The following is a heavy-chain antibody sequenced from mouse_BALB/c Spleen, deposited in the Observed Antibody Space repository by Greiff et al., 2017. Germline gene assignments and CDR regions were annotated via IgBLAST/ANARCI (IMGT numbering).Heavy chain of an antibody. V-gene: IGHV2-2*02. CDR3: ATIGAHYAMDY. CDR2: IWSGGST. CDR1: GFSLTSYG. J-gene: IGHJ4*01. Sequence: VQGVESGPGLVQPSQSLSITCTVSGFSLTSYGVHWVRQSPGKGLEWLGVIWSGGSTDYNAAFISRLSISKDNSKSQVFFKMNSLQANDTAIYYCATIGAHYAMDYWGQGTSVTVSS.